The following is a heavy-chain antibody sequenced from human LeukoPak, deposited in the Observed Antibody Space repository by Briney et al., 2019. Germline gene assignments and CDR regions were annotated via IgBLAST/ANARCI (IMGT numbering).Heavy chain of an antibody. J-gene: IGHJ6*02. CDR3: ARAPWVVAALDYWSSYGMDV. Sequence: GASVKVSCKASGYTFTSYAMNWVRQAPGQGLEWMGRINTNTGNPTYAQGFTGRFVFSLDTSVSTAYLQISSLKAEDTAVYYCARAPWVVAALDYWSSYGMDVWGQGTTVTVSS. D-gene: IGHD2-15*01. CDR2: INTNTGNP. CDR1: GYTFTSYA. V-gene: IGHV7-4-1*02.